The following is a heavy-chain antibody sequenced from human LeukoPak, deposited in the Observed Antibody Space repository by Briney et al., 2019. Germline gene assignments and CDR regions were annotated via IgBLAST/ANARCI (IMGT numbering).Heavy chain of an antibody. V-gene: IGHV1-18*01. D-gene: IGHD2-21*01. J-gene: IGHJ4*02. CDR1: GGTFSSYA. CDR2: ISAYNGNT. CDR3: ARDLLGFDY. Sequence: ASVKVSCKASGGTFSSYAISWVRQAPGQGLEWMGWISAYNGNTNYAQKLQGRVTMTTDTSTSTAYMELRSLRSDDTAAYYCARDLLGFDYWGQGTLVTVSS.